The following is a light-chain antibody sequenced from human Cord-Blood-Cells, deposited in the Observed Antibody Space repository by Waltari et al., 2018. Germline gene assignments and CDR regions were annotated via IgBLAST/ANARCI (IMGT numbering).Light chain of an antibody. V-gene: IGLV3-19*01. CDR2: GKN. Sequence: SSELTQDPAVSVALGQTVRITCQGDSLRSHYARWYQQKPGQAPVLVIYGKNNRPSGIPDRFSGSSSGNTASLTITGAQAEEEADYYCNSRDSSGNHVVCGGGTKLTVL. CDR1: SLRSHY. J-gene: IGLJ2*01. CDR3: NSRDSSGNHVV.